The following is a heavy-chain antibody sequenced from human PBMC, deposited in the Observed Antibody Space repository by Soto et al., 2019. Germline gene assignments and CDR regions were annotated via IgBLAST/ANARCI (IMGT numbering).Heavy chain of an antibody. CDR3: ARVDPRLGYGMDV. V-gene: IGHV3-21*01. CDR2: ISSSSSYI. Sequence: LRLSYAASGFTFSSYSMNWVRQAPGKGLEWVSSISSSSSYIYYAGSVKGRFTISRDNAKNSLYLQMNSLRAEDTAVYYCARVDPRLGYGMDVWGQGTTVTVSS. CDR1: GFTFSSYS. J-gene: IGHJ6*02. D-gene: IGHD7-27*01.